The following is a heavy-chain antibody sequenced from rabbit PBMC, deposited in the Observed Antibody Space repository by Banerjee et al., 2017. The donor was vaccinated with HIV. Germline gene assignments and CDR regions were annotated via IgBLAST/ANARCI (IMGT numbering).Heavy chain of an antibody. CDR1: GFSFSSNA. CDR3: ARDRYTLSSDYSYYFGL. J-gene: IGHJ4*01. V-gene: IGHV1S40*01. D-gene: IGHD1-1*01. Sequence: QSLEESGGDLVKPGASLTLTCTASGFSFSSNAMCWVRQAPGKGLEWIACIYTGDGNTYYASWAKGRFTISKTSSTTVTLQMTSLTAADTATYFCARDRYTLSSDYSYYFGLWGPGTLVTVS. CDR2: IYTGDGNT.